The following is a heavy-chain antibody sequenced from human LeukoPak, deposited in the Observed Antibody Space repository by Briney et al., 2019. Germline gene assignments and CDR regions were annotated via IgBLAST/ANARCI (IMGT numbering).Heavy chain of an antibody. CDR1: GYTFTSYG. V-gene: IGHV1-18*01. D-gene: IGHD6-13*01. J-gene: IGHJ5*02. CDR3: ARDHIRYSSSWYDGNWFDP. Sequence: ASVKVSCKASGYTFTSYGISWVRQAPGQGLEWMGWTSAYNGNTNYAQKLQGRVTMTTDTSTSTAYMELRSLRSDDTAVYYCARDHIRYSSSWYDGNWFDPWGQGTLVTVSS. CDR2: TSAYNGNT.